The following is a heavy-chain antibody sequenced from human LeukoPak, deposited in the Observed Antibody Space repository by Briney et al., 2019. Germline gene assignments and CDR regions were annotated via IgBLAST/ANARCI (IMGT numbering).Heavy chain of an antibody. CDR2: ISSSHSSI. CDR3: ARDAAESGWYWSPGRDGIDV. J-gene: IGHJ3*01. V-gene: IGHV3-21*06. Sequence: PGGSLRLSCAASGFSFSSYSMNWVRQAPGKGLEWVSSISSSHSSIYYADSVRGRLTISRDNAKNSLYLQMDSLRAEDTALYYCARDAAESGWYWSPGRDGIDVWGLGTMVTVSS. D-gene: IGHD6-13*01. CDR1: GFSFSSYS.